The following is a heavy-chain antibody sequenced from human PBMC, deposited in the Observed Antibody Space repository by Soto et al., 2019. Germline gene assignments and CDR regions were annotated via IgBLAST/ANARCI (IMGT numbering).Heavy chain of an antibody. CDR2: ISGSGGST. CDR3: ATELGSSWSYYYYGMDV. D-gene: IGHD6-13*01. CDR1: GFTFSSYA. V-gene: IGHV3-23*01. J-gene: IGHJ6*02. Sequence: PGGSLRLSCAASGFTFSSYAMSWVRQAPGKGLEWVSAISGSGGSTYYADSVKGRFTISRDNSENTLYLQMNSLRAEDTAVYYCATELGSSWSYYYYGMDVWGQGTTVTVSS.